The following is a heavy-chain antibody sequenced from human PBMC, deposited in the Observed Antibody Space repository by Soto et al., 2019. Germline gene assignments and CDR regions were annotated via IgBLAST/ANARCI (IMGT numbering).Heavy chain of an antibody. Sequence: SETLSLTCTVSGGSISSYYWSWIRQPAGKGLEWIGRIYTSGSTNYNPSLKSRVTMSVDTSKNQFSLKLSSVTAADAAVYYCARDPMGATGYYYYGMDVWGQGTTVTVSS. CDR3: ARDPMGATGYYYYGMDV. CDR2: IYTSGST. V-gene: IGHV4-4*07. D-gene: IGHD1-26*01. CDR1: GGSISSYY. J-gene: IGHJ6*02.